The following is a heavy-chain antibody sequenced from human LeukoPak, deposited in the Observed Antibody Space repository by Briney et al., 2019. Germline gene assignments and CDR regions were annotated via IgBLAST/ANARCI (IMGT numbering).Heavy chain of an antibody. CDR3: ARANRLKFGDLSDDY. V-gene: IGHV1-2*02. Sequence: ASVKVSCKASGYTFTGYYMHWVRQAPGQGLEWMGWINPNSGGTNYAQKFQGRVTTTRDTSISTAYMELSRLRSDDTAVYYCARANRLKFGDLSDDYWGQGTLVTVSS. D-gene: IGHD3-10*01. CDR2: INPNSGGT. J-gene: IGHJ4*02. CDR1: GYTFTGYY.